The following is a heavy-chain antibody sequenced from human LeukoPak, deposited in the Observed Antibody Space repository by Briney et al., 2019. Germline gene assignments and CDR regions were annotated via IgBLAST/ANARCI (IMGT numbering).Heavy chain of an antibody. V-gene: IGHV1-2*02. CDR1: GYTFTGYS. CDR3: ARDEGVVPRGYDY. Sequence: GASVKLSCKASGYTFTGYSMHWVRQAPGQGLEWMGWINPNSGGTNYAQKFQGRVTMTRDTSISTAYMDLSRLRSDDTAVYYCARDEGVVPRGYDYWGQGTLVTVSA. D-gene: IGHD3-3*01. CDR2: INPNSGGT. J-gene: IGHJ4*02.